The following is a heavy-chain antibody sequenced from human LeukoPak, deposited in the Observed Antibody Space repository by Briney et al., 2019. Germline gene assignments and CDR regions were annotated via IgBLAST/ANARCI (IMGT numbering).Heavy chain of an antibody. CDR2: IYYSGST. Sequence: SETLSLTCTVSAGSISSDFWSWIRQPPGKGLEWIGYIYYSGSTNYNPSLKSRVAISVDTSKNQFSLKLSSVTAADTAVYYCARGGGSSGWHDYWGQGTLVTVSS. CDR3: ARGGGSSGWHDY. D-gene: IGHD6-19*01. CDR1: AGSISSDF. V-gene: IGHV4-59*01. J-gene: IGHJ4*02.